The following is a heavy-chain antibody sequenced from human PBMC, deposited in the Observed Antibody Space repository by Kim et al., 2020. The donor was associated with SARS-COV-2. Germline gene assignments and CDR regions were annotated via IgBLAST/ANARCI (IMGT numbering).Heavy chain of an antibody. CDR1: GGSVSGGNYY. D-gene: IGHD7-27*01. CDR2: MYDSRKT. J-gene: IGHJ3*01. Sequence: SETLSLTCTVSGGSVSGGNYYWSWIRQPPGKGPEWIGFMYDSRKTLYNPSLKSRLSISVDTSKNQFSLKLQSVSAADTAMYFCARDLGMGWSGESNDAFDVWGQGTMVIVSS. V-gene: IGHV4-30-4*01. CDR3: ARDLGMGWSGESNDAFDV.